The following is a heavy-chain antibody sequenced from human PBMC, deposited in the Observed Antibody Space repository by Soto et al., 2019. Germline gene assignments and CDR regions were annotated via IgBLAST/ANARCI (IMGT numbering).Heavy chain of an antibody. CDR3: ASEPDFWSGYYAGGFDY. V-gene: IGHV4-39*01. CDR2: IYYSGST. D-gene: IGHD3-3*01. CDR1: GGSISSSSYY. Sequence: SETLSLTCTVSGGSISSSSYYCFWIRQPPGKGLEWIGSIYYSGSTYYNPSLKSRVTISVDTSKNQFSLKLSSVTAADTAVYYCASEPDFWSGYYAGGFDYWGQGTLVTVSS. J-gene: IGHJ4*02.